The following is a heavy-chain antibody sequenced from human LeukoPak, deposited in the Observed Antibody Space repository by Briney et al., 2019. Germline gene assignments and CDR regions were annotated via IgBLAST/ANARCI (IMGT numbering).Heavy chain of an antibody. CDR3: ARDSKGQQLVY. Sequence: GGSLRLSCAASGFTFSSYSMNWVRQAPGKGLEWVSYISSSSSTIYYADSVKGRFTISRDNAKNSLYLQMNSLRAEDTAVYYCARDSKGQQLVYWGQGTLVTVSS. J-gene: IGHJ4*02. D-gene: IGHD6-13*01. V-gene: IGHV3-48*01. CDR2: ISSSSSTI. CDR1: GFTFSSYS.